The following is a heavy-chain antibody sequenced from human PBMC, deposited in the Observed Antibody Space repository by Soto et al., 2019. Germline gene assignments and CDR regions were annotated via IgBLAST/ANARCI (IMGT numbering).Heavy chain of an antibody. J-gene: IGHJ4*02. CDR3: ARWRWPTFDY. D-gene: IGHD2-15*01. V-gene: IGHV6-1*01. CDR2: TYYRSKWYN. CDR1: GDSVSSNNIA. Sequence: PSQPLSLTCAVSGDSVSSNNIAWNWLRQSPWRGLEWLGRTYYRSKWYNEYAVSVRSRITINLDTSKNQFSLQLNSVTPEDTAEYYCARWRWPTFDYWGQGDQVTVSS.